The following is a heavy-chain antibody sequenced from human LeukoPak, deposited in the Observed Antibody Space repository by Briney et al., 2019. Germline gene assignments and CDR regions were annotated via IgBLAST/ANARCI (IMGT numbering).Heavy chain of an antibody. Sequence: GGSLRLSCTGSGFTFGDYALSWFRQAQGQGLEWVGFIRSKAYGGTADYVASVRGRFTISRDDSKSIAYLQMNSLKTEDTAVYYYSHYGGKYHFDNWGQGTLVTVSS. CDR3: SHYGGKYHFDN. V-gene: IGHV3-49*03. D-gene: IGHD4-23*01. CDR1: GFTFGDYA. CDR2: IRSKAYGGTA. J-gene: IGHJ4*02.